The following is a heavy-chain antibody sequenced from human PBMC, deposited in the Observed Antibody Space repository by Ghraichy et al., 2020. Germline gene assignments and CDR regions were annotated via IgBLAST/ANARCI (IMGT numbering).Heavy chain of an antibody. J-gene: IGHJ5*02. CDR2: VYDGGNT. V-gene: IGHV4-61*03. CDR3: ARGYSSTLMNWFDP. CDR1: GGSINISGYY. Sequence: SETLSLTCTVSGGSINISGYYWSWIRQPPGEGLDCIGYVYDGGNTKYNPSLKGRVTISVDTSKNHFSLNLTSVTAADTAMYYCARGYSSTLMNWFDPWGQGTLVTVSS. D-gene: IGHD2-2*01.